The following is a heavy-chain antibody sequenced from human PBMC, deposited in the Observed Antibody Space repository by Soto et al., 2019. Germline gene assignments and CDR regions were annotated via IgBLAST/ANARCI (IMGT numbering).Heavy chain of an antibody. V-gene: IGHV3-23*01. CDR3: AKAESWSSGGRFAIFDF. J-gene: IGHJ4*02. Sequence: PGGSLRLSCAASGFAFSNFAVNWVRRAPGRGLEWVSAISAAGGSTYYADAVKGRFTISRDNSKNTLYLHISSLRAEDSAIYYCAKAESWSSGGRFAIFDFWGQGTLVTVSS. CDR2: ISAAGGST. CDR1: GFAFSNFA. D-gene: IGHD2-15*01.